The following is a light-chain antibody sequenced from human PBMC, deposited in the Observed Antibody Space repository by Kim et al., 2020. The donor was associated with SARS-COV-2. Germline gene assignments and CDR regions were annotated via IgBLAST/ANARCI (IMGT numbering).Light chain of an antibody. CDR3: QTWGTGIHVI. V-gene: IGLV4-69*01. J-gene: IGLJ2*01. CDR2: LNSDGSS. Sequence: VKLTCTLPSRHSSYAIEWHQQEPEKGPGYLMKLNSDGSSSKGDGIPDRFSGSSSGAERSLTISSLQSEDEADYYCQTWGTGIHVIFGGGTQLTVL. CDR1: SRHSSYA.